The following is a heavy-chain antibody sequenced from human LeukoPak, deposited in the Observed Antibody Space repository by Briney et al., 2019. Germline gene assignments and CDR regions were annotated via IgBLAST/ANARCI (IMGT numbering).Heavy chain of an antibody. CDR2: IWYDGSNK. D-gene: IGHD6-13*01. CDR3: ARFAGYSSSWPLDY. V-gene: IGHV3-33*01. CDR1: GFTFSTYG. Sequence: GGSLRLSCAASGFTFSTYGMHRVRQAPGKGLEWVAVIWYDGSNKYYADSVKGRFTISRDNSKNTLYLQMNSLRAEDTAVYYCARFAGYSSSWPLDYWGQGTLVTVSS. J-gene: IGHJ4*02.